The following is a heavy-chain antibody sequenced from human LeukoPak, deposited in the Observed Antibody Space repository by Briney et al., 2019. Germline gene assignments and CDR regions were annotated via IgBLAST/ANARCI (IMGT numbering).Heavy chain of an antibody. CDR1: GYSFISYY. V-gene: IGHV1-46*01. J-gene: IGHJ4*02. D-gene: IGHD6-19*01. Sequence: ASVKVSCKASGYSFISYYVHWVRQAPGQGLEWLGTINPSGGNTKYAQKFQGRVTITADESTSTAYMELSSLRSEDTAVYYCTIAPIAVAGPFDYWGQGTLVTVSS. CDR2: INPSGGNT. CDR3: TIAPIAVAGPFDY.